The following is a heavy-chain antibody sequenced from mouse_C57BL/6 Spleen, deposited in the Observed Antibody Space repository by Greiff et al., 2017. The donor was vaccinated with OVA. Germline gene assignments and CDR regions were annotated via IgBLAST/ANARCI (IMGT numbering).Heavy chain of an antibody. CDR2: IYPSDSET. Sequence: QVQLQQPGAELVRPGSSVKLSCKASGYTFTSYWMDWVKQRPGQGLEWIGNIYPSDSETHYNQKFKDKATLTVDKSSITAYMQLSSLTSEDSAVYYGARAPITTEGAYWGQGTLVTVSA. CDR3: ARAPITTEGAY. CDR1: GYTFTSYW. D-gene: IGHD1-1*01. V-gene: IGHV1-61*01. J-gene: IGHJ3*01.